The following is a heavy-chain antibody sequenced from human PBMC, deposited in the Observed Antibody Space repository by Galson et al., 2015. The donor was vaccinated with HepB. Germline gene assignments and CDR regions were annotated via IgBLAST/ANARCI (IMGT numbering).Heavy chain of an antibody. CDR3: ARSHYYDSSGHRINPMGFDP. V-gene: IGHV4-31*03. J-gene: IGHJ5*02. D-gene: IGHD3-22*01. CDR1: GDSISSGDYY. Sequence: TLSLTCTVSGDSISSGDYYWSWIRQHPGKGLEWIGYIYYSGKTYCSPSLKSRVTMSIDTSENQFSLKLRSVTAADTAVYYWARSHYYDSSGHRINPMGFDPWGQGTLVTVSS. CDR2: IYYSGKT.